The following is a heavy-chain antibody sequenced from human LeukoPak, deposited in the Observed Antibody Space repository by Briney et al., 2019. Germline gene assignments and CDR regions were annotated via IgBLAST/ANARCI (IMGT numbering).Heavy chain of an antibody. V-gene: IGHV1-8*01. J-gene: IGHJ6*03. CDR2: MNPNSGNT. D-gene: IGHD2-21*02. CDR1: GYTFTSYD. CDR3: ARGNGDSRDYYYYMDV. Sequence: ASVKVSCKASGYTFTSYDINWVRQATGQGLEWVGWMNPNSGNTGYAQKFQGRVTMTSNTSISTAYMELSSLRSEGTAVYYCARGNGDSRDYYYYMDVWGKGTTVTVSS.